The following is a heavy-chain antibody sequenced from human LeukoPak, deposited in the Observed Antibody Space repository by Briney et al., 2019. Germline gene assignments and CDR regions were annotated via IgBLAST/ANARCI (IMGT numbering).Heavy chain of an antibody. CDR1: GSTFNTYT. Sequence: GGSLRLSCAASGSTFNTYTMNWVRQAPGKGLEWVSYISSSGRTIHSADSVKGRFTISRDNAKNSLFLQMNSLRAEDTAVYYCARKDYDDGFDFWGQGTLVTVSS. V-gene: IGHV3-48*01. D-gene: IGHD4-17*01. J-gene: IGHJ4*02. CDR2: ISSSGRTI. CDR3: ARKDYDDGFDF.